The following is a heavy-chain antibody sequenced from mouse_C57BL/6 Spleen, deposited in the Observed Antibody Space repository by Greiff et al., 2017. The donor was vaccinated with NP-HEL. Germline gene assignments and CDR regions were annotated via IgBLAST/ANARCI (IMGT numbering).Heavy chain of an antibody. CDR1: GFTFSDYG. J-gene: IGHJ4*01. V-gene: IGHV5-17*01. CDR2: ISSGSSTI. Sequence: EVKVVESGGGLVKPGGSLKLSCAASGFTFSDYGMHWVRQAPEKGLEWVAYISSGSSTIYYADTVKGRFTISRDNAKNTLFLQMTSLRSEDTAMYYCARIRLRRGDYAMDYWGQGTSVTVSS. D-gene: IGHD2-4*01. CDR3: ARIRLRRGDYAMDY.